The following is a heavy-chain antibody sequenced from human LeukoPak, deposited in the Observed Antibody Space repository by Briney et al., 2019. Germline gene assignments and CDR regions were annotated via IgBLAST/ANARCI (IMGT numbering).Heavy chain of an antibody. CDR3: ARDRNGWYDLDY. CDR2: INPSGGST. D-gene: IGHD6-19*01. V-gene: IGHV1-46*01. Sequence: ASVKVSCKASGYTFTSYYMHWVRQAPRQGLEWMGIINPSGGSTSYAQKFQGRVTMTRDTSTSTVYMELSSLRSEDTAVYYCARDRNGWYDLDYWGQGTLVTVSS. J-gene: IGHJ4*02. CDR1: GYTFTSYY.